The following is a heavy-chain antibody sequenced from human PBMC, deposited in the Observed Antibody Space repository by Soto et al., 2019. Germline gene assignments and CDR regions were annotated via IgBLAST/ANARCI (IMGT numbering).Heavy chain of an antibody. J-gene: IGHJ5*02. CDR3: GRNVAAGYGGYDSPFDP. CDR1: GYNFGDYW. D-gene: IGHD5-12*01. Sequence: PGESLKISCKGSGYNFGDYWIGWVRQMPGKGLELMGSFYPGDSDTRYSPSFQGQVTMSGDKSISTAYLHWGSVKASDSAIYYCGRNVAAGYGGYDSPFDPWGQGTLVTVSS. V-gene: IGHV5-51*01. CDR2: FYPGDSDT.